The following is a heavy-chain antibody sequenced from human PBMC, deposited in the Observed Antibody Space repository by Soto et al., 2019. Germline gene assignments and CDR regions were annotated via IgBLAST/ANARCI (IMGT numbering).Heavy chain of an antibody. V-gene: IGHV3-11*01. D-gene: IGHD3-16*01. CDR1: GSTFSDYY. CDR2: ISSSGSTI. CDR3: ARAVMQRRLRFDL. J-gene: IGHJ2*01. Sequence: LRLSCAASGSTFSDYYMSWIRQAPGKGLEWVSYISSSGSTIYYADSVKGRFTISRDNAKNSLYLQMNSLRAEDTAVYYCARAVMQRRLRFDLWGRGTLVTVSS.